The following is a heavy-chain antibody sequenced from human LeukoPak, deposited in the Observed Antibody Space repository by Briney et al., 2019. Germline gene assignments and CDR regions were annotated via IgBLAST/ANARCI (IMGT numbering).Heavy chain of an antibody. Sequence: SETLSLTCAVYGGSFSGYYWSWIRQPPGKGLEWIGGINHSGSTNYNPSLKSRVTISVDTSKNQFSLKLSSVTAADTAVYYCARGPPYNYRQWLVRLDYWGQGTLVTVSS. CDR3: ARGPPYNYRQWLVRLDY. V-gene: IGHV4-34*01. CDR2: INHSGST. D-gene: IGHD6-19*01. J-gene: IGHJ4*02. CDR1: GGSFSGYY.